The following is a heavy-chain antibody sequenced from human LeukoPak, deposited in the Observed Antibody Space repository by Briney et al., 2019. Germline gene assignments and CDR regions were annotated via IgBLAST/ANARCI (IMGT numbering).Heavy chain of an antibody. J-gene: IGHJ4*02. CDR1: RFTFSSYA. D-gene: IGHD3-3*01. Sequence: PGGSLRLSCAASRFTFSSYAMSWVRQTPGKGLEWVSAISGSGGSTYYADSVKGRFTISRDNSKNTLYLQMNSLRAEDTAVYYCAKDHDFWSGYFDYWGQGTLVTVSS. CDR3: AKDHDFWSGYFDY. V-gene: IGHV3-23*01. CDR2: ISGSGGST.